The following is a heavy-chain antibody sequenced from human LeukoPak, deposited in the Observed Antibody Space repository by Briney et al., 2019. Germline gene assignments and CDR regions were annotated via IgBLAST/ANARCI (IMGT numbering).Heavy chain of an antibody. CDR1: GFTFSSYA. CDR3: VKDDRVLLWFGDSTIPLFDY. J-gene: IGHJ4*02. Sequence: GGSLRLSCSASGFTFSSYAMHWVRQAPGKGLEYVSAISSNGGSTYYADSVKGRFTISRDNSKNTLYLQMSSLRAEDTAVYYCVKDDRVLLWFGDSTIPLFDYWGQGTLVTVSS. V-gene: IGHV3-64D*06. D-gene: IGHD3-10*01. CDR2: ISSNGGST.